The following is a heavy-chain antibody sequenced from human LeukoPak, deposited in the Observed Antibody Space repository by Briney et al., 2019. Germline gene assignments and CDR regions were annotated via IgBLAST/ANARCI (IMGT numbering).Heavy chain of an antibody. D-gene: IGHD6-19*01. CDR1: GGSIRSYY. V-gene: IGHV4-4*07. Sequence: SETLSLTCTVSGGSIRSYYWSWIRQPAGKGLEWIGRMYTSGSTNYNPSLESRVTMSLDTSQNQFSLKFLSMTAADTAVYYCARDRGSSGWSLGDWGQGTLVTVSS. CDR2: MYTSGST. J-gene: IGHJ4*02. CDR3: ARDRGSSGWSLGD.